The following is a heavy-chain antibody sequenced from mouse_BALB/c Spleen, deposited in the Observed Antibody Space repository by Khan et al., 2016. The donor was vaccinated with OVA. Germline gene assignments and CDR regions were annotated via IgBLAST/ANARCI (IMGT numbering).Heavy chain of an antibody. D-gene: IGHD2-2*01. CDR3: ARNGSRYNYAMDY. Sequence: VQLQQSGPGLVKPSQSLSLTCTVTGYSITSDYAWNWIRQFPGNKLEWMGYISYSGSTNYNPALKSRISITRDTSTNPFFLQLNSVTTEDTATYYCARNGSRYNYAMDYWGQGTSVTVSS. CDR1: GYSITSDYA. V-gene: IGHV3-2*02. CDR2: ISYSGST. J-gene: IGHJ4*01.